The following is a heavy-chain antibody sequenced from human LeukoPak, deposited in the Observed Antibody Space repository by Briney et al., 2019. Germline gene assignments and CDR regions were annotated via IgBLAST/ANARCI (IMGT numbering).Heavy chain of an antibody. Sequence: GGSLRLSCAASGFTFSSYGMHWVRQAPGKGLEWVAVISYDGSNKYYADSVKGRFTISRDNSKNTLYLQMNSLRAEDTAVYYCAKGHSYCSGGSCYFDYWGQGTLVTVSS. CDR2: ISYDGSNK. CDR3: AKGHSYCSGGSCYFDY. D-gene: IGHD2-15*01. V-gene: IGHV3-30*18. CDR1: GFTFSSYG. J-gene: IGHJ4*02.